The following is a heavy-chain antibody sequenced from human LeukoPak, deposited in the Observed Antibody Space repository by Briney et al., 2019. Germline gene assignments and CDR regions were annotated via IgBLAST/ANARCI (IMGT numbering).Heavy chain of an antibody. CDR2: IYYSGST. Sequence: SETLSLTCTVSGGSISSYYWSWIRQPAGKGLEWIGSIYYSGSTYYNPSLKSRVTISVDTSKNQFSLKLSSVTAADTAVYYCARRGSYGYDYWGQGTLVTVSS. CDR3: ARRGSYGYDY. CDR1: GGSISSYY. V-gene: IGHV4-59*05. J-gene: IGHJ4*02. D-gene: IGHD5-18*01.